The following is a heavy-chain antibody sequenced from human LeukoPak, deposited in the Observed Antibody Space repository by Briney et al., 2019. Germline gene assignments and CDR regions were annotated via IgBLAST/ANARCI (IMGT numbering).Heavy chain of an antibody. Sequence: GGSLRLSYAASGFTFSSYGMHWVRQAPGKGLEWVAVISYDGSNKYYADSVKGRFTISRDNSKNTLYLQMNSLRAEDTAVYYCAKAPYSGSYAFDYWGQGTLVTVSS. CDR2: ISYDGSNK. D-gene: IGHD1-26*01. J-gene: IGHJ4*02. CDR3: AKAPYSGSYAFDY. V-gene: IGHV3-30*18. CDR1: GFTFSSYG.